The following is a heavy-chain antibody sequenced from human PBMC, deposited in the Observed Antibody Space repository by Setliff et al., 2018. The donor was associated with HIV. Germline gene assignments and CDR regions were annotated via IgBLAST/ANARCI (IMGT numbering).Heavy chain of an antibody. CDR2: VSASGRT. V-gene: IGHV4-4*07. D-gene: IGHD3-10*01. CDR3: ARSYGPGLDGSFDY. CDR1: GDSISNNY. Sequence: KPSETLSLTCTVSGDSISNNYWNWIRQPAGKGLGWIGRVSASGRTNSNRSLKSRVAVSVDTSKRQFSLKLTSLTAADTAVYYCARSYGPGLDGSFDYWGQGILVTVSS. J-gene: IGHJ4*02.